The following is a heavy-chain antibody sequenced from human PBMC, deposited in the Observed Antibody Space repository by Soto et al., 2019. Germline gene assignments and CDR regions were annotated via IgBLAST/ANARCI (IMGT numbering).Heavy chain of an antibody. CDR1: GESFSGYY. Sequence: QVQLQQRGAGLLKPSETLSLTCVVDGESFSGYYWTWIRQPPGKGLEWIGEINDSGSTNHKPSLKSRVTMSIDTSKNQFSLNLRSVTAADTGVYYCAKGGRFPEARYYFLDAWGNGTTVTVSS. J-gene: IGHJ6*03. CDR3: AKGGRFPEARYYFLDA. V-gene: IGHV4-34*01. D-gene: IGHD3-3*01. CDR2: INDSGST.